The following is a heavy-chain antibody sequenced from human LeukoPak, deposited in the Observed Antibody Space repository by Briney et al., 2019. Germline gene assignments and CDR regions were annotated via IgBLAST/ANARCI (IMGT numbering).Heavy chain of an antibody. CDR2: ISGSGGST. D-gene: IGHD3-10*01. V-gene: IGHV3-23*01. Sequence: PGGSLRLSCAASGFTFSSYAMSWVRQAPGKGLEWVSAISGSGGSTYYADSVKGRFTISRDNSKNTLYLQMNSLRAEDTAVYYCESLVLLWFGELADYWGQGTLVTISS. CDR3: ESLVLLWFGELADY. J-gene: IGHJ4*02. CDR1: GFTFSSYA.